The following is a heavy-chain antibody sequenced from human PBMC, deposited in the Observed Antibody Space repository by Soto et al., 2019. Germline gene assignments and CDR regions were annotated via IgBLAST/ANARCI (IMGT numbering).Heavy chain of an antibody. D-gene: IGHD3-22*01. J-gene: IGHJ3*02. CDR2: IIPIFGTA. CDR3: ARAYYYDSSGYFSAGFDI. V-gene: IGHV1-69*13. CDR1: GGTFSSYA. Sequence: SVKVSCKASGGTFSSYAISWVRQTPGQGLEWMGGIIPIFGTANYAQKFQGRVTITADESTSTAYMELSSLRSEDTAVYYCARAYYYDSSGYFSAGFDIWGQGTMVTVSS.